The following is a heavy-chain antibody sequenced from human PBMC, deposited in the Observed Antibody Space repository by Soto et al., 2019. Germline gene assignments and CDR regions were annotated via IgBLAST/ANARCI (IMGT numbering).Heavy chain of an antibody. CDR2: IIPIFGTA. CDR3: ASYDSSGYYYDY. D-gene: IGHD3-22*01. V-gene: IGHV1-69*13. CDR1: GGTSSSYA. Sequence: SVKVSCKASGGTSSSYAISWVRQAPGQGLEWMGGIIPIFGTANYAQKFQGRVTITADESTSTAYMELSSLRSEDTAVYYCASYDSSGYYYDYWGQGTLVTVSS. J-gene: IGHJ4*02.